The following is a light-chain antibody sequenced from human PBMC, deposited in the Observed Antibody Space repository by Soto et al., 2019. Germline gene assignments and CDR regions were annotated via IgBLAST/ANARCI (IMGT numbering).Light chain of an antibody. CDR1: SSDVGGQNA. Sequence: QSALTQPASVSGSPGQSITISCTGTSSDVGGQNAVSWYQQHPGKAPKFIIYDVSKRPSGVSSRFSGSKSGNTASLTISGLRAEDEADYYCCSYAGSSTVVFGGGTQLTVL. V-gene: IGLV2-23*02. J-gene: IGLJ2*01. CDR2: DVS. CDR3: CSYAGSSTVV.